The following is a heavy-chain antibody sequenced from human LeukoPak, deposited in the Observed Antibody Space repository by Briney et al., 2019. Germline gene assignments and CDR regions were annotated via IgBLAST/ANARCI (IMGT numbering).Heavy chain of an antibody. CDR1: GGSISSSSYY. Sequence: SETLSLSCTVSGGSISSSSYYWGWIRQPPGKGLEWIGSIYYSGSTNYNPSLKSRVTISMDKSKNQLSLKLNFVTAADTAVYYCARDRGGYTYSHDYWGQGTLVTVSS. CDR3: ARDRGGYTYSHDY. CDR2: IYYSGST. D-gene: IGHD5-18*01. V-gene: IGHV4-39*07. J-gene: IGHJ4*02.